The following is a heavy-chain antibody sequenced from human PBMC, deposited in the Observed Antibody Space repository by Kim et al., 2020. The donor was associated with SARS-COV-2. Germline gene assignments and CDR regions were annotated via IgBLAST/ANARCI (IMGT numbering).Heavy chain of an antibody. CDR2: IKPDGSES. V-gene: IGHV3-7*01. Sequence: GGSLRLSCAASGFKFHDYWMTWVRLAPGKGLEWMANIKPDGSESYYLDSVKGRFTVSRDNAKTAVFLQMNDLRAEDTAVYYCARSDVKGWGVWGQGTLVT. CDR3: ARSDVKGWGV. D-gene: IGHD2-8*01. J-gene: IGHJ4*02. CDR1: GFKFHDYW.